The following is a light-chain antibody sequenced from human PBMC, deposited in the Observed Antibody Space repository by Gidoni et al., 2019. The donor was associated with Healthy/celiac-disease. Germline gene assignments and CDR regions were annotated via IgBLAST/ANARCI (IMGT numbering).Light chain of an antibody. CDR1: KLGDKY. V-gene: IGLV3-1*01. CDR2: QDS. CDR3: QAWDSSTAV. J-gene: IGLJ2*01. Sequence: SYELTQPPSVSVSPGQTASIPCSGDKLGDKYACWYQQKPGQSPVLVIYQDSKRPSGIPERFSGSNAGNTATRTISGTQAMDEADYYCQAWDSSTAVFGGGTKLTVL.